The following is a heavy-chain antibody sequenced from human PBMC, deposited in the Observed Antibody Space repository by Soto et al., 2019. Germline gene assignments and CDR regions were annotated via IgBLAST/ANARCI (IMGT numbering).Heavy chain of an antibody. CDR1: GFTFGDYA. CDR3: TRGPYSGYDYLGDSSGWYFDY. CDR2: IRSKAYGGTT. J-gene: IGHJ4*02. Sequence: PGGSLRLSCTASGFTFGDYAMSWFRQAPGKGLEWVGFIRSKAYGGTTEYAASVKGRFTISRDDSKSIAYLQMNSLKTEDTAVYYCTRGPYSGYDYLGDSSGWYFDYWGQGT. D-gene: IGHD5-12*01. V-gene: IGHV3-49*03.